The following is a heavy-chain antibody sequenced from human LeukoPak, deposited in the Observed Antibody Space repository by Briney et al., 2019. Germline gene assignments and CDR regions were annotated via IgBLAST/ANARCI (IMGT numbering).Heavy chain of an antibody. CDR2: IYPGDSDT. CDR1: GYRFTSYW. D-gene: IGHD4-17*01. CDR3: ARPEEHGDYVHDAFDI. Sequence: GESLKISCKAPGYRFTSYWIGWVRQTPGKGLEWMGIIYPGDSDTRYSPSFQGQVTISADKSISTAYLQWSSLQASDTAMYYCARPEEHGDYVHDAFDIWGQGTMVTVSS. J-gene: IGHJ3*02. V-gene: IGHV5-51*01.